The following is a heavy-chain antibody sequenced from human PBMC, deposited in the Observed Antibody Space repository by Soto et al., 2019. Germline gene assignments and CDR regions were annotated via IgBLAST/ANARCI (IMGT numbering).Heavy chain of an antibody. J-gene: IGHJ4*02. Sequence: EVHLVESGGGLVQTGGSLRLSCAIYESTVRRDWMNWVRQAPGKGLEWVAHINQDGSETYYVDSVKGRFTIPRDNANNLLSLQMNSLSAGDTAMYYCSGGVGDAFWGQGTLVTVSS. CDR3: SGGVGDAF. V-gene: IGHV3-7*04. D-gene: IGHD1-26*01. CDR2: INQDGSET. CDR1: ESTVRRDW.